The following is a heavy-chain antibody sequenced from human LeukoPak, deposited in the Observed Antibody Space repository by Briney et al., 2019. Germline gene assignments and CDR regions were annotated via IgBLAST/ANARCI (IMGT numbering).Heavy chain of an antibody. D-gene: IGHD5-24*01. Sequence: PGRSLRLSCAASGFTFNSYGMHWVSQAPGNGLEWVALIWYDGSNKYYADSVKGRFTLSRDNSKNTLYLQMNSLRAEDTAVYYCARDKYGYNTPIDYWGQGTLVTVSS. J-gene: IGHJ4*02. CDR2: IWYDGSNK. V-gene: IGHV3-33*01. CDR3: ARDKYGYNTPIDY. CDR1: GFTFNSYG.